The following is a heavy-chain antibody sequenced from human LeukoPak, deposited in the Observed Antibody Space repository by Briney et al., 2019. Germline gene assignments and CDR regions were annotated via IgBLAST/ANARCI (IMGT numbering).Heavy chain of an antibody. CDR2: ISGSGGST. CDR3: ATISGGYCSGGSCYSSPIYFDY. V-gene: IGHV3-23*01. Sequence: GSLRLSCAASGFTFSSYAMSWVRQAPGKGLEWVSGISGSGGSTYYADSVEGRFTISRDNSKNTLNLQMNSLRAEDTAVYYCATISGGYCSGGSCYSSPIYFDYWGQGTLVTVSS. CDR1: GFTFSSYA. D-gene: IGHD2-15*01. J-gene: IGHJ4*02.